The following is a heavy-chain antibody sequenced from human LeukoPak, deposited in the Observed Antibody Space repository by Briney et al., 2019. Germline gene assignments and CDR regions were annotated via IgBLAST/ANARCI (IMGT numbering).Heavy chain of an antibody. CDR1: GYTFTGYY. V-gene: IGHV1-2*06. J-gene: IGHJ5*02. CDR3: ARSGAHIRSGPSPDWFDP. D-gene: IGHD3-3*01. Sequence: ASVTVSCKASGYTFTGYYMHWVRQAPGQGLEWMGRINPNSGGTNYAQKFQGRVTMTRDMSISTAYMELSRLRSDDTAVYYCARSGAHIRSGPSPDWFDPWGQGTLVTVSS. CDR2: INPNSGGT.